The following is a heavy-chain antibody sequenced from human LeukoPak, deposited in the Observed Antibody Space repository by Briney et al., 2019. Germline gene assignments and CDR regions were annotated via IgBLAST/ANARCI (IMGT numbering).Heavy chain of an antibody. J-gene: IGHJ4*02. Sequence: GGSLRLSCAASGFTFSSYAMSWVRQAPGKGLEWVSAISGSGGSTYYADSVKGRFTISRDNSKNTLYLQMNSLRAEDTAVYYCAKDSPLGYYDSSGYLDYWGQGTLVTVSS. D-gene: IGHD3-22*01. CDR1: GFTFSSYA. CDR3: AKDSPLGYYDSSGYLDY. V-gene: IGHV3-23*01. CDR2: ISGSGGST.